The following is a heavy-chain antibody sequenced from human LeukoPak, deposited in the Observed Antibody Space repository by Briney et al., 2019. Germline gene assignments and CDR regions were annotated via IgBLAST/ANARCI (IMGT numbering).Heavy chain of an antibody. V-gene: IGHV4-34*01. Sequence: SETLSLTCAVYGGSFSGYYWSWVRQPLGKGLEWIGEINHSGSTNYNPSLKSRVTISVDTSKNQFSLKLSSVTAADTAVYYCARGNFDWSIDYWGQGTLVTVSS. CDR2: INHSGST. CDR1: GGSFSGYY. D-gene: IGHD3-9*01. J-gene: IGHJ4*02. CDR3: ARGNFDWSIDY.